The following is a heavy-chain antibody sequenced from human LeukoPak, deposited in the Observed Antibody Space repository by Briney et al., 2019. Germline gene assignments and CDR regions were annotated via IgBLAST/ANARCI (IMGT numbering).Heavy chain of an antibody. D-gene: IGHD2-15*01. Sequence: SETLSLTCTVSGGSISSSSYYWGWIRQPPGKGLEWIGSIYHTGSTYYNPSLKSRVTISVDTSKNQFSLKLSSVTAADTAVYYCACCSGGTCYGGWFDPWGQGTLVTVSS. CDR3: ACCSGGTCYGGWFDP. CDR2: IYHTGST. J-gene: IGHJ5*02. CDR1: GGSISSSSYY. V-gene: IGHV4-39*07.